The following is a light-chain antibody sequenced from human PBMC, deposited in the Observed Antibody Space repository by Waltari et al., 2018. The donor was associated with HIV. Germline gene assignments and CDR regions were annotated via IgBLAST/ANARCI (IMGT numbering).Light chain of an antibody. Sequence: QSVLTQPPSASGTPGPRVAIPCSGSSPTLGSNTVTWYQHLPGTAPNLLIYSNNHRPSGVPDRFSGSNSGTSASLAISGLQSDVEAAFYCAAWDYSLNGWVFGGGTKLTVL. CDR1: SPTLGSNT. J-gene: IGLJ3*02. CDR3: AAWDYSLNGWV. CDR2: SNN. V-gene: IGLV1-44*01.